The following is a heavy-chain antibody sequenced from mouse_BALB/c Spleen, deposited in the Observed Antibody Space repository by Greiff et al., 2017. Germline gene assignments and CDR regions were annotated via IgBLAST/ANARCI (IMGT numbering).Heavy chain of an antibody. V-gene: IGHV7-3*02. D-gene: IGHD1-1*01. Sequence: EVMLVESGGGLVQPGGSLRLYCATSGFTFTDYYMSWVRQPPGKALEWLGFIRNKANGYTTEYSASVKGRFTISRDNSQSILYLQMNTLRAEDSATYYCAREDGSSYNYWYFDVWGAGTTVTVSS. J-gene: IGHJ1*01. CDR1: GFTFTDYY. CDR3: AREDGSSYNYWYFDV. CDR2: IRNKANGYTT.